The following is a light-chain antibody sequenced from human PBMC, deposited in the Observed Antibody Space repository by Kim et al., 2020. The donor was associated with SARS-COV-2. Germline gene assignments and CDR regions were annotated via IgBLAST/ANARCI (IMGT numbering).Light chain of an antibody. CDR3: QQFGSSRTWT. CDR1: QSVTSTY. Sequence: DIVLTQYPDTLSLSPGDRATLSCRASQSVTSTYVAWYQQKPGQAPRLLIYGTSTRAAGIPGRFSGSGSGTEYTLTINRLEPEDFAIYYCQQFGSSRTWTFGQGTKVDIK. V-gene: IGKV3-20*01. CDR2: GTS. J-gene: IGKJ1*01.